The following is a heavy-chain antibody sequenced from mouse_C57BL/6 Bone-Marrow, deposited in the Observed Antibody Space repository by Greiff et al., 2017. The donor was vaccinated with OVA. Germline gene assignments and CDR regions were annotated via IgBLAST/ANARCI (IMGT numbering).Heavy chain of an antibody. CDR1: GYTFTSYW. CDR3: ASSYGNVYWYFDV. CDR2: INPSSGYT. Sequence: VQLQQPGAELAKPGASVKLSCKASGYTFTSYWMHWVKQRPGQGLEWIGYINPSSGYTKYNQKFKDKATLTADKSSSTAYMQLSSLTYEDSAVYYCASSYGNVYWYFDVWGTGTTVTVSS. D-gene: IGHD2-1*01. J-gene: IGHJ1*03. V-gene: IGHV1-7*01.